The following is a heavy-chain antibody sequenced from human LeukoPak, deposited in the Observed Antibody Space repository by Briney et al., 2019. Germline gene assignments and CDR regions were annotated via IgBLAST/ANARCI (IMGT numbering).Heavy chain of an antibody. V-gene: IGHV1-69*13. D-gene: IGHD5-12*01. CDR1: GGTFISYA. Sequence: GASVKVSCKASGGTFISYAISWVRQAPGQGLEWMGGIIPIFGTANYAQKFQGRVTITSDESTSTAYMELSSLRSEDTAVYYCARDRWGIVATLTWFDLWGQGTLVTVSS. J-gene: IGHJ5*02. CDR2: IIPIFGTA. CDR3: ARDRWGIVATLTWFDL.